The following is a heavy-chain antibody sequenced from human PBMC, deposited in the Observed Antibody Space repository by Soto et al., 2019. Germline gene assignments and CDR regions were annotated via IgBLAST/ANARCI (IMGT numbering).Heavy chain of an antibody. V-gene: IGHV1-69*01. CDR2: IIPILGTA. Sequence: QVQLVQSGAEVKKPGSSVKVSCTASGGTFSSYAISWVRQAPGQGLEWMGGIIPILGTANYAQKFQGRVTITADESTSSADMELSSLRSEDTAVYYCARDSGITMVGGVPESGYYYYGMDVWGQGTTVTVSS. CDR1: GGTFSSYA. J-gene: IGHJ6*02. D-gene: IGHD3-10*01. CDR3: ARDSGITMVGGVPESGYYYYGMDV.